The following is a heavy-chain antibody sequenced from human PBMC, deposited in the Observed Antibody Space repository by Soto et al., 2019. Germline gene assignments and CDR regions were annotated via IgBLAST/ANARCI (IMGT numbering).Heavy chain of an antibody. V-gene: IGHV3-23*01. CDR3: AKSPARGGWENWFDP. D-gene: IGHD1-26*01. Sequence: EVQLLESGGDLVQPGGSLRLSCAASGFTFSSYAMTWVRQAPGKGLEWVSTITGGADSTYYAGSVKGRFTISRDNSKNTLFLQMNGLRAEDTAVYYCAKSPARGGWENWFDPWGQGTLVSVSS. CDR2: ITGGADST. CDR1: GFTFSSYA. J-gene: IGHJ5*02.